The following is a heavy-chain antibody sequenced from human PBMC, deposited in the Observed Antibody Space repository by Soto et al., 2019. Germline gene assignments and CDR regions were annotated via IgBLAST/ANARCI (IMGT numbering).Heavy chain of an antibody. Sequence: QPGGSLRLSCAASGFTFSSYAMGWVRQAPGKGLDWVSVISGSGGITYSADSVKGRFTISRDNSKNILYPQMNSLRAEDTAVYYCAKGIPDTGGYYYYSMDVWGQGTAVTVSS. D-gene: IGHD5-18*01. V-gene: IGHV3-23*01. CDR2: ISGSGGIT. J-gene: IGHJ6*02. CDR1: GFTFSSYA. CDR3: AKGIPDTGGYYYYSMDV.